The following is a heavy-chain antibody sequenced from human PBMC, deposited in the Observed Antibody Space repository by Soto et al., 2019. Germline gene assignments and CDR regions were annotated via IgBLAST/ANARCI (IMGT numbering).Heavy chain of an antibody. J-gene: IGHJ6*02. CDR1: GFTFSSYS. Sequence: GGSLRLSCAASGFTFSSYSMNWVRQAPGKGLEWVSSISSSSSYIYYADSVKGRFTISRDNAKNSLYLQMNSMRAEDTAVYYCASWDIVVVVAATPILYYGMDVWGQGTTVTVSS. V-gene: IGHV3-21*01. D-gene: IGHD2-15*01. CDR2: ISSSSSYI. CDR3: ASWDIVVVVAATPILYYGMDV.